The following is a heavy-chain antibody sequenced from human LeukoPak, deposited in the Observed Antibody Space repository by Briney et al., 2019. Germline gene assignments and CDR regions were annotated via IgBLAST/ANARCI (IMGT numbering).Heavy chain of an antibody. CDR3: ARVPVHASGYHLDL. J-gene: IGHJ4*02. D-gene: IGHD5-18*01. Sequence: GGSLRLSCAASGFTFSSYEMNWVRQAPGKGLEGVSYISSSGSSSGRIIDYAESVNGRFTISRDNSENTFYLQMNDLRVEDTAVYYCARVPVHASGYHLDLWGQGTLVTVSS. CDR2: ISSSGSSSGRII. V-gene: IGHV3-48*03. CDR1: GFTFSSYE.